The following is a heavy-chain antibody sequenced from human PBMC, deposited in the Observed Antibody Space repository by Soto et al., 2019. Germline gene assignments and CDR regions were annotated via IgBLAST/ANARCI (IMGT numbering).Heavy chain of an antibody. CDR1: GASISSYH. CDR2: IYYSGSA. D-gene: IGHD3-16*01. CDR3: AAAVPAEYVFPYYYMDV. Sequence: QVQLQESGPGLVKPSETLSLTCTVSGASISSYHWSWIRQTPGKGLEWIGYIYYSGSANYNPSLKSRVTFSVDRSKNQVSLKLSSVTAADTGVYYCAAAVPAEYVFPYYYMDVCGKGTTVTVSS. J-gene: IGHJ6*03. V-gene: IGHV4-59*01.